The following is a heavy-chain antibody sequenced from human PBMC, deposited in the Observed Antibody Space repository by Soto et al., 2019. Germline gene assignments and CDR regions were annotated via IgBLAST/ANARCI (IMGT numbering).Heavy chain of an antibody. CDR2: IWYDGSNK. Sequence: PVGSLRHSCAASGLTCISYGMRWVRQAPGKGLEWVAVIWYDGSNKYYADSVKGRFTISRDNSKNTLYLQMNSLRAEDTAVYYCARDYSLAETYGGHYYYGMDVWGQGTTVTVSS. V-gene: IGHV3-33*01. J-gene: IGHJ6*02. CDR1: GLTCISYG. CDR3: ARDYSLAETYGGHYYYGMDV. D-gene: IGHD3-16*01.